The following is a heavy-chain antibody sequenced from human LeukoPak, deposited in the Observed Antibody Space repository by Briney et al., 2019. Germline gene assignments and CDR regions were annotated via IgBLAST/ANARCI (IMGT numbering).Heavy chain of an antibody. Sequence: EASVKVSCKASGYTFTGYYMHWVRQAPGQGLEWMGWINPNSGGTNYAQKFQGRVTMTRDTSISTAYMELSRLRSDDTAVYYCARENRHYDFQQWDYWGQGTLVTVSS. J-gene: IGHJ4*02. CDR2: INPNSGGT. CDR3: ARENRHYDFQQWDY. CDR1: GYTFTGYY. D-gene: IGHD3-3*01. V-gene: IGHV1-2*02.